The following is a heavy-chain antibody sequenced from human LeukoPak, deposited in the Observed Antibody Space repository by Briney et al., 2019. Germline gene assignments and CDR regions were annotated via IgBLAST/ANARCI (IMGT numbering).Heavy chain of an antibody. CDR1: GFTFSGYA. CDR3: ARVSRYFDWLLYLGGMRDFDY. J-gene: IGHJ4*02. D-gene: IGHD3-9*01. Sequence: GGSLRLSCAASGFTFSGYAMHWVRQAPGKGLEWVALISYDGSNEYYADSVKGRFTISRDDSKNTLYLQMNSLRAEDTAVYYCARVSRYFDWLLYLGGMRDFDYWGQGTLVTVSS. CDR2: ISYDGSNE. V-gene: IGHV3-30*14.